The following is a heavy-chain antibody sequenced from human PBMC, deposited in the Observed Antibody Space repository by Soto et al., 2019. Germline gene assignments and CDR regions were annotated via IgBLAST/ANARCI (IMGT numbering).Heavy chain of an antibody. J-gene: IGHJ4*02. CDR1: GLRFVDAW. D-gene: IGHD4-4*01. V-gene: IGHV3-15*07. Sequence: EVQVVESGGGLVKPGVSLRLSCAASGLRFVDAWRNWVRQAPGKGLEWVGRIRSYPVGGTTYYATPVKGRFSISRGDSNNTVYLQLSTLKTDDTAVYYFSADLPGCYSKFFDSWGQGALVTVSP. CDR3: SADLPGCYSKFFDS. CDR2: IRSYPVGGTT.